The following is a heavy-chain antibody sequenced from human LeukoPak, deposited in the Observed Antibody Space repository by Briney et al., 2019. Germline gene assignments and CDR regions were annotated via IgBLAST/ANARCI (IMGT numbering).Heavy chain of an antibody. CDR1: GFMFRSYW. D-gene: IGHD3-3*01. J-gene: IGHJ4*02. V-gene: IGHV3-7*01. Sequence: GGSLRLSCEVSGFMFRSYWMDWVRQAPGRGLEWVANINQDGSEKYFVDSVKGRFTISRDNAKNSLYLQMNSLRAEDTAVYYCARVTYYDFWSGYGGFDYWGQGTLVTVSS. CDR2: INQDGSEK. CDR3: ARVTYYDFWSGYGGFDY.